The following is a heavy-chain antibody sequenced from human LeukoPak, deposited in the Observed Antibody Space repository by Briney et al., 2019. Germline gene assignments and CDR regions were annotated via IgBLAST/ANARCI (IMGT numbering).Heavy chain of an antibody. CDR1: GDSISSHY. V-gene: IGHV4-59*11. CDR2: IYYSGST. CDR3: AREITMVRGGNWFDP. D-gene: IGHD3-10*01. Sequence: SETLSLSWNVSGDSISSHYWSWIRQPPGKGLEWIGYIYYSGSTNYNPSLKSRVTISVDTSKNQFSLKLSSVTAADTAVYYCAREITMVRGGNWFDPWGQGTLVTVSS. J-gene: IGHJ5*02.